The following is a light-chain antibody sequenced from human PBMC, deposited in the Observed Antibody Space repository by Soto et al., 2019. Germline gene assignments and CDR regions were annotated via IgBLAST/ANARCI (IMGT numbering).Light chain of an antibody. CDR2: DAS. V-gene: IGKV3-15*01. J-gene: IGKJ5*01. Sequence: EIVMTPSPGTLSVSPGERVTLSCRASQSVSSKLVWYQRKPGQSPRLLIYDASTRATGMPGRFSGSGSGTEFTLTISSLQSEDFAVYYCQQYNNWPPITFGQGTDWRL. CDR3: QQYNNWPPIT. CDR1: QSVSSK.